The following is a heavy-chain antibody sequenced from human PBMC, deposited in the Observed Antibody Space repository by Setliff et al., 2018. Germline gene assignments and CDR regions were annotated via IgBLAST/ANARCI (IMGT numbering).Heavy chain of an antibody. V-gene: IGHV4-4*07. CDR3: AREHWLDRPGYYYMDV. CDR2: IYIGGSA. J-gene: IGHJ6*03. D-gene: IGHD6-19*01. CDR1: GGSISSYY. Sequence: SETLSLTCTVSGGSISSYYWSWIRQPAGKGLEWIGHIYIGGSANYNPSRKSRVTMSIDTSKNQFSLKLNSVTAADMAVYYCAREHWLDRPGYYYMDVWAKGTTGTVSS.